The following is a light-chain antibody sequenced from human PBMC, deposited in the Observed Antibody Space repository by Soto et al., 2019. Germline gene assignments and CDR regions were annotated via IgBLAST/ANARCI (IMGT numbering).Light chain of an antibody. V-gene: IGKV3-15*01. J-gene: IGKJ4*01. Sequence: EIVMTQSPATLSVSPGERATLSCSASQSVSSDLVWYQQKPGQGPRLLIHGASTRATGIPARFSGSGSGTEFTLTISSLQSEDFAVYYCQQYNDWLSFGGGTKVEI. CDR2: GAS. CDR3: QQYNDWLS. CDR1: QSVSSD.